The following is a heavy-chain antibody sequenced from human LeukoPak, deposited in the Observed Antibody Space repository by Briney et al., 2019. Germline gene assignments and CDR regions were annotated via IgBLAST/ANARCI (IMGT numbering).Heavy chain of an antibody. J-gene: IGHJ3*02. CDR3: ARIKSSSGWYGAFDI. CDR2: IYYSGST. D-gene: IGHD6-19*01. Sequence: SETLSLTCNDSGGSISSGSYYWSWIRQPPGKGLEWIGYIYYSGSTNYNPSLKSRVTISVDTSKNQFSLKLSSVTAADTAVYYCARIKSSSGWYGAFDIWGQGTMVTVSS. CDR1: GGSISSGSYY. V-gene: IGHV4-61*01.